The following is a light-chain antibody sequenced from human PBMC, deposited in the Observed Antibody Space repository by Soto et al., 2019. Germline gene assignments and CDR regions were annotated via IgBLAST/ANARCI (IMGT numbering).Light chain of an antibody. V-gene: IGKV1-5*03. CDR1: QRIDTW. CDR2: KAT. J-gene: IGKJ5*01. Sequence: DIQMTQSPSILSASVGDRVTTTCRASQRIDTWLAWYQQKPGTAPKLLIYKATILQSGVPSRFSGSGSGTEFTLTISSLQSEDFAVYYCQQYNNWPPITFGQGTRLEIK. CDR3: QQYNNWPPIT.